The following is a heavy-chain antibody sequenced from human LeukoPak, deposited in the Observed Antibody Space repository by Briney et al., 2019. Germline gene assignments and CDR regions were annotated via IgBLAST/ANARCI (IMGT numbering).Heavy chain of an antibody. D-gene: IGHD3-10*01. CDR2: ISSSGSTI. J-gene: IGHJ4*02. Sequence: GGSLRLSCVASGFTFSSYEMTWVRQAPGKGLEWVSYISSSGSTIYYADSVKGRFTISRDNAKNSLYLQMNSLRAEDTAVYYCARDFGYYGSGSYPDYFDYWGQGTLVTVSS. CDR1: GFTFSSYE. V-gene: IGHV3-48*03. CDR3: ARDFGYYGSGSYPDYFDY.